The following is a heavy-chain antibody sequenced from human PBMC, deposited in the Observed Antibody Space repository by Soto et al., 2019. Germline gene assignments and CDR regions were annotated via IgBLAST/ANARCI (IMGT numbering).Heavy chain of an antibody. J-gene: IGHJ3*02. CDR3: ARGRGGWFINQLLNAFDI. CDR2: IYYSVST. V-gene: IGHV4-59*01. Sequence: QVQLQESSPGLVKPSETLSLTCTVSGGSISSYYWSWIRQPPGKGLEWIGYIYYSVSTTYNPSLKSRVTISVDTSKNQFSLKLSSVTAADTAVYYCARGRGGWFINQLLNAFDIWGQGTMVTVSS. D-gene: IGHD2-2*01. CDR1: GGSISSYY.